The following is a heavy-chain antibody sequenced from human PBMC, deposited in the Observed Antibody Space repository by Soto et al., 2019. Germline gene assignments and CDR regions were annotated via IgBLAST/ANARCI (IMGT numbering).Heavy chain of an antibody. CDR1: GFTFSRYS. V-gene: IGHV3-21*01. CDR2: ISSTTNYI. J-gene: IGHJ4*02. CDR3: ARESEDLTSNFDY. Sequence: GSLRLSCAASGFTFSRYSMNWVRQAPGKGLEWVSSISSTTNYIYYADSMKGRFTVSRDNAKNSAYPDMNSLSAEDTAVYYCARESEDLTSNFDYWGQGTLVTVSS.